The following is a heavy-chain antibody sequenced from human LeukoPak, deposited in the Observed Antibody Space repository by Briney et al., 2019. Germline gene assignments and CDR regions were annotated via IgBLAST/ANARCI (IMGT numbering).Heavy chain of an antibody. V-gene: IGHV4-34*01. CDR2: INHSGST. D-gene: IGHD3-22*01. J-gene: IGHJ4*02. Sequence: PSETLSLTCAVYGGSFSGYYWSWIRQPPGKGLEWIGEINHSGSTNYNPSLKSRVTISVDTSKNQFSLKLSSVTAADTAVYYCASLFNYYDSSGQDYWGQGTLVTVSS. CDR3: ASLFNYYDSSGQDY. CDR1: GGSFSGYY.